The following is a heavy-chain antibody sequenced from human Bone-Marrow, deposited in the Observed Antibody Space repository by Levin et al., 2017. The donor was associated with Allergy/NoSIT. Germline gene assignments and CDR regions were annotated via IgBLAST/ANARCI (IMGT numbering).Heavy chain of an antibody. CDR1: GYGFTGYY. D-gene: IGHD1-7*01. Sequence: ASVKVSCKASGYGFTGYYIQWVRKAPGQGLEWMGRVNPYNGDTDYAQKFQGRVTMTRDTSISTAYMELTRLRSDDTAVYYCARGLGNYMNGFDYWGQGTLVTVSS. J-gene: IGHJ4*02. CDR3: ARGLGNYMNGFDY. V-gene: IGHV1-2*06. CDR2: VNPYNGDT.